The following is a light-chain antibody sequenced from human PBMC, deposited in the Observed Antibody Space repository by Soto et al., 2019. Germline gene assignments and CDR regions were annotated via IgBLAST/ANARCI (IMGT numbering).Light chain of an antibody. CDR1: SSDVGGYNY. V-gene: IGLV2-11*01. Sequence: QSALTQPRSVSGSPGQSVTISCTGTSSDVGGYNYVSWYQQHPDKAPKVIIYDVSKRPSVVPDRFSGSKSGNTASLTISGLQADDEADYYCCSYAGRYSYVFGSGTKLTVL. CDR2: DVS. J-gene: IGLJ1*01. CDR3: CSYAGRYSYV.